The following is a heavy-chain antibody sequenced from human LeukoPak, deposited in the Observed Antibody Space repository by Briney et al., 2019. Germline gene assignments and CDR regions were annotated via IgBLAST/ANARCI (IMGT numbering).Heavy chain of an antibody. V-gene: IGHV4-39*07. CDR3: ARTGARGYSS. D-gene: IGHD5-18*01. CDR1: GGSISSSSYY. J-gene: IGHJ5*02. CDR2: IYYSGST. Sequence: SETLSLTCTVSGGSISSSSYYWGWIRQPPGKGLEWIGSIYYSGSTYYNPSLKSRVTISVDTSKNQFSLKLSSVTAADTAVYYCARTGARGYSSWGQGTLVTVSS.